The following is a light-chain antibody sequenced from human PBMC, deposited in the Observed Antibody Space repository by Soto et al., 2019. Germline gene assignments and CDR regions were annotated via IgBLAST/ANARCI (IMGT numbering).Light chain of an antibody. CDR1: QSVLYRSNTKNY. V-gene: IGKV4-1*01. CDR2: WAS. Sequence: DIVMTPSPDSLAVSLGERATINCKSSQSVLYRSNTKNYLAWYQQKPGQPPNLLIYWASTRESGVPDRFSGSGSGTDFTLTISSLQAEDVAVYYCQQYYSLPPTFGQGTKVEIK. J-gene: IGKJ1*01. CDR3: QQYYSLPPT.